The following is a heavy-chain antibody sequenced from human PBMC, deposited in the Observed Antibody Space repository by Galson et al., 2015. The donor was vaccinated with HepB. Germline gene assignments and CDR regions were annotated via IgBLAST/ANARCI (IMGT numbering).Heavy chain of an antibody. J-gene: IGHJ4*02. D-gene: IGHD2-21*01. CDR1: GFTFSSYA. V-gene: IGHV3-21*01. Sequence: SLRLSCAASGFTFSSYAMSWVRQAPGKGLEWVSAISNNSDYIYYADSLKGRFTISRDNAKNSLYLQMNSLRAEDTATYYCARHQVGGGGEGFDLWGQGTLVTVSS. CDR2: ISNNSDYI. CDR3: ARHQVGGGGEGFDL.